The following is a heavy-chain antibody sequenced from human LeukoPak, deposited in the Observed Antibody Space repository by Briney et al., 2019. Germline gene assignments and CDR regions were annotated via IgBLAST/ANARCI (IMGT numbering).Heavy chain of an antibody. CDR2: IYYTGNT. D-gene: IGHD6-13*01. CDR1: GHSISSSSYY. CDR3: ARRTPYISSLFDL. V-gene: IGHV4-39*01. Sequence: SETLSLTCSVSGHSISSSSYYWGWIRQPPGKGLEWIGTIYYTGNTYFNPSLKSRVTMSVDTSKNQFSLKLYSVTAADTALYYCARRTPYISSLFDLGGQGTLVTVSS. J-gene: IGHJ4*02.